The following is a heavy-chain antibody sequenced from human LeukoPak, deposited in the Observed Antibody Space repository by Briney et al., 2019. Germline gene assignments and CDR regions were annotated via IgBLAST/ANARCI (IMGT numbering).Heavy chain of an antibody. Sequence: SGGSLRLSCAASGFTFSTYTMNWVRQAPGKGLEWVSSISTSSTYIYYADSVKGRFTISRDNAKNSLYLQMNSLRADDTAVYYCARDGCNSGYLKALDYWGQGTLLTVSS. CDR1: GFTFSTYT. J-gene: IGHJ4*02. CDR2: ISTSSTYI. V-gene: IGHV3-21*01. CDR3: ARDGCNSGYLKALDY. D-gene: IGHD3-9*01.